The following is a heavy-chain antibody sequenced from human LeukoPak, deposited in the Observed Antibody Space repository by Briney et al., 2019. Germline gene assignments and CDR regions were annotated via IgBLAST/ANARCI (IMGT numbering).Heavy chain of an antibody. D-gene: IGHD3-22*01. CDR3: ARGTNAYYYDSSGPIDAFDI. V-gene: IGHV1-18*01. CDR2: ISAYNGNT. J-gene: IGHJ3*02. Sequence: ASVKVSCKASGYTFTSYGISWVRQAPGQGLEWMGWISAYNGNTNYAQKLQGRVTMTTDTSTSTAYMELRSLRSDDTAVYYCARGTNAYYYDSSGPIDAFDIWGQGTMVTVSS. CDR1: GYTFTSYG.